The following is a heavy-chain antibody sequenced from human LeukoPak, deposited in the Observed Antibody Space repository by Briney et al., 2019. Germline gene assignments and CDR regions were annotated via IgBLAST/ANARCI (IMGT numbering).Heavy chain of an antibody. J-gene: IGHJ3*02. D-gene: IGHD3-9*01. CDR3: ARDDMKRAFDI. Sequence: ETLSLTCTVSGGSISSYYWSWIRQPPGKGLEWIGYIYYNGSTNYNPSLKSRVTISVDTSKNQFSLKLSSVTAADTAVYYCARDDMKRAFDIWGQGTMVTVSS. CDR2: IYYNGST. CDR1: GGSISSYY. V-gene: IGHV4-59*01.